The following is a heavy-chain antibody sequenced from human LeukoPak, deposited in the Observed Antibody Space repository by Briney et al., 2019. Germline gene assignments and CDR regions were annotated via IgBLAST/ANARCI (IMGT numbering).Heavy chain of an antibody. CDR1: GGPFNDYS. J-gene: IGHJ4*02. V-gene: IGHV4-59*01. CDR3: ARVGTYYRSLDS. CDR2: IYHSGGT. D-gene: IGHD3-10*01. Sequence: SETLSLTCTVSGGPFNDYSWHWIRKPPGQELEWIGYIYHSGGTNYNPSLKSRVTISLDTSMNQFSLKLSSVTAADTAVYYCARVGTYYRSLDSWGQGTLVTVSS.